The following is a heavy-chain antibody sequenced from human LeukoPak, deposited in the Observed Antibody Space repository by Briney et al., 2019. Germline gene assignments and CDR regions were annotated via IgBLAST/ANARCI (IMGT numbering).Heavy chain of an antibody. Sequence: PSETLSLTCTVSGGSISSGGYYWSWIRQHPGKGLEWIGYIYYSGSSNYNPSLKSRVTISGDTSKNQFSLKVSSVTAADTAIYYCARVSPAVGAFDIWGRGTMVTVSS. J-gene: IGHJ3*02. CDR1: GGSISSGGYY. CDR2: IYYSGSS. D-gene: IGHD6-13*01. CDR3: ARVSPAVGAFDI. V-gene: IGHV4-61*08.